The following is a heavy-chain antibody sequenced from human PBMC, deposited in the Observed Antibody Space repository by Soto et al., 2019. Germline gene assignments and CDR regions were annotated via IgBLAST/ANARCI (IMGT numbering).Heavy chain of an antibody. Sequence: SETLSLTCTGSGGSISSGDYYWSWIRQPPGKGLEWIGYIYYSGSTYYNPSLKSRVTISVDTSKNQFSLKLSSVTAADTAVYYCARVTYDNYYYYYGMDVWVQGTTVT. CDR3: ARVTYDNYYYYYGMDV. CDR1: GGSISSGDYY. J-gene: IGHJ6*02. CDR2: IYYSGST. D-gene: IGHD3-9*01. V-gene: IGHV4-30-4*01.